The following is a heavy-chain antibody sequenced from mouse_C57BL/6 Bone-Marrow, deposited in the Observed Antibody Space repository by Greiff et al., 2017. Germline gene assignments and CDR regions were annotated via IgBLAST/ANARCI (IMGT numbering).Heavy chain of an antibody. Sequence: QVQLQQPGAELVKPGASVKMSCKASGYTFTTYSIEWVKQNPGKSLEWIGDIHPYNDDTKYNEKFKGKATLTVDKSSSTAYLELSRLTSEDSAVYYCARNSDSSFDYWGKGTTLTVSS. CDR2: IHPYNDDT. D-gene: IGHD1-1*01. V-gene: IGHV1-47*01. CDR1: GYTFTTYS. CDR3: ARNSDSSFDY. J-gene: IGHJ2*01.